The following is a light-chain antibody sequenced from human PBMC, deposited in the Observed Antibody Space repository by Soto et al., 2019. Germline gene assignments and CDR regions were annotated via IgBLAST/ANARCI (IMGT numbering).Light chain of an antibody. CDR1: QSVSGW. V-gene: IGKV1-5*01. J-gene: IGKJ1*01. Sequence: DIQMTQSPSSLSASVGDRVTIPCRASQSVSGWLAWYQQKPGEAPKLLIYDASALPRGVPSRFSGSGSGTKFTLTIASLQPDDFATYYCQQYETFSGTFGPGTKVDIK. CDR3: QQYETFSGT. CDR2: DAS.